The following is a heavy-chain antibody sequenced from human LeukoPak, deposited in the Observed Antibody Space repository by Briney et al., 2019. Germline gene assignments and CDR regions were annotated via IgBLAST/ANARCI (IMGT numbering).Heavy chain of an antibody. CDR1: GFTFSSYW. V-gene: IGHV3-7*04. Sequence: GGSLRLSCAASGFTFSSYWMSWVRQAPGKGLEWVANIKQDGSEKYYVDSVKGRFTISRDNAKNSLYLQMNSLRAEDTAVYYCARVNSWQQLVVYYYGMDVWGQGTTVTVSS. CDR2: IKQDGSEK. J-gene: IGHJ6*02. CDR3: ARVNSWQQLVVYYYGMDV. D-gene: IGHD6-13*01.